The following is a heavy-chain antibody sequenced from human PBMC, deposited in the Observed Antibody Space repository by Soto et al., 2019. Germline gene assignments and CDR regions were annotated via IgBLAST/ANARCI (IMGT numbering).Heavy chain of an antibody. CDR1: GYTFTSYA. CDR2: INAGNGNT. V-gene: IGHV1-3*01. CDR3: ASLYSSSWSAYFDY. J-gene: IGHJ4*02. Sequence: QVQLVQSGAEVKKPGASVKVSCKASGYTFTSYAVHWVRQAPGQGLEWMGWINAGNGNTKYSQNFQGRVTITRDTSASTAYMQLSSLRSEDTAVFYCASLYSSSWSAYFDYWGQGTLVTVSS. D-gene: IGHD6-13*01.